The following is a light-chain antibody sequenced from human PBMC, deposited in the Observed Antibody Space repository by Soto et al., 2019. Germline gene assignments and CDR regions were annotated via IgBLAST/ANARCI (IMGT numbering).Light chain of an antibody. CDR2: GAS. CDR3: QQYDTSPYN. Sequence: EIVLTQSPGTLSLSPRERATHSCRASHSLTSSYLAWFQHKPGQAPRLLIYGASSRATGIPNRFSGSGSGTDFTLTISRLEPEDFAVYYCQQYDTSPYNFGEGTKLEIK. CDR1: HSLTSSY. J-gene: IGKJ2*01. V-gene: IGKV3-20*01.